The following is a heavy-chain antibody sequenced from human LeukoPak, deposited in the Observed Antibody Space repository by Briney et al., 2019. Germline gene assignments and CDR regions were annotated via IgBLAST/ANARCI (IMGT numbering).Heavy chain of an antibody. Sequence: ASVKVSCKASGYTFTSYGIIWVRQAPGQGLEWMGWITTYNGNTNYAQKPQGRGTMTTDTSTSTAYMELNSLRSDVTAVYYCARTATQLGYCRSTSCLHFDYWGQGTLVTVSS. CDR3: ARTATQLGYCRSTSCLHFDY. D-gene: IGHD2-2*01. CDR1: GYTFTSYG. J-gene: IGHJ4*02. CDR2: ITTYNGNT. V-gene: IGHV1-18*01.